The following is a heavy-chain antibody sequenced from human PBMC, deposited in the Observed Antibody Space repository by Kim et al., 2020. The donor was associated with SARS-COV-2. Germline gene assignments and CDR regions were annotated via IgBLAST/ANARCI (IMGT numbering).Heavy chain of an antibody. J-gene: IGHJ4*02. D-gene: IGHD4-17*01. CDR3: AKILSRAVTTDFDY. V-gene: IGHV3-30*18. CDR1: GFTFSSYG. Sequence: GGSLRLSCAASGFTFSSYGMHWVRQAPGKGLEWVAVISYDGSNKYYADSVKGRFTISRDNSKNTLYLQMNSLRAEDTAVYYCAKILSRAVTTDFDYWGQGILVTVSS. CDR2: ISYDGSNK.